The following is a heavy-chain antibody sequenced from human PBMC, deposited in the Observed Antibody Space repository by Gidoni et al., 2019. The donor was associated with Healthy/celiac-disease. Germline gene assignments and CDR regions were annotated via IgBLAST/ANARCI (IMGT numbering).Heavy chain of an antibody. CDR1: GFTFSSYS. CDR2: ISSSSSYI. J-gene: IGHJ3*02. Sequence: EVQLVESGGGLVKPGGSLRLSCAASGFTFSSYSMNWVRQALGKGLEWVSSISSSSSYIYYADSVKGRFTISRDNAKNSLYLQMNSLRAEDTAVYYCARESAALAFDIWGQGTMVTVSS. V-gene: IGHV3-21*01. D-gene: IGHD6-25*01. CDR3: ARESAALAFDI.